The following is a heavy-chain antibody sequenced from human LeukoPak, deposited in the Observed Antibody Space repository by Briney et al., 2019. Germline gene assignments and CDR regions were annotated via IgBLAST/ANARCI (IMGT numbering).Heavy chain of an antibody. CDR2: ISYDGSNK. D-gene: IGHD3-22*01. CDR3: AKRGYDSSGYYPDI. J-gene: IGHJ3*02. V-gene: IGHV3-30*18. Sequence: GVSLRRSCRSYGLPLSNCGRPWGPQAPGKGLEWVAFISYDGSNKYYADSVKGRFTISRDNSKNTLYLQMNSLRAEDSAVYYCAKRGYDSSGYYPDIWGQGTMGTVSS. CDR1: GLPLSNCG.